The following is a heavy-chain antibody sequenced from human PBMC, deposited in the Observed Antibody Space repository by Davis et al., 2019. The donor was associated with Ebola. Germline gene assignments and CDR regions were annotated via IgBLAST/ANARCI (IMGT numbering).Heavy chain of an antibody. D-gene: IGHD4-17*01. Sequence: ASVKVSCKASGYTFTSYGISWVRQAPGQGLEWMGWINSGNGNTFYSQKFQVRVTITRATSAATVYMELKGLRSEDTAVYYCAGDRFGDFGFWSWGQGTLVTVSS. CDR1: GYTFTSYG. J-gene: IGHJ5*02. CDR2: INSGNGNT. CDR3: AGDRFGDFGFWS. V-gene: IGHV1-18*01.